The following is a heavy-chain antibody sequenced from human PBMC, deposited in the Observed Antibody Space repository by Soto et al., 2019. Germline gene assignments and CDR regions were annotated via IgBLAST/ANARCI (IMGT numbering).Heavy chain of an antibody. CDR3: AGGFSSSSWYSWFDP. CDR1: GGSISSGDYY. V-gene: IGHV4-30-4*01. D-gene: IGHD6-13*01. J-gene: IGHJ5*02. CDR2: IYYSGST. Sequence: QVQLQESGPGLVKPSQTLSLTCTVSGGSISSGDYYWSWIRQPPGKGLEWIGYIYYSGSTYYNPSLKCRVTISVDTSKNQFSLKLSSVTAADTAVYYCAGGFSSSSWYSWFDPWGQGTLVTVSS.